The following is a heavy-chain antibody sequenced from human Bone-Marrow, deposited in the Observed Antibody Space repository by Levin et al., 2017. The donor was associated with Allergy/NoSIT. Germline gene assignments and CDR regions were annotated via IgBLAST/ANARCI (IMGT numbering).Heavy chain of an antibody. V-gene: IGHV3-23*01. CDR3: AKEENYGDYVTIDY. Sequence: GGSLRLSCVASGFTFSNYVMSWFRQAPGKGLEWVSAITADGGGTNHADSVKGRFSISRDNSKDTLYMQMNSLRAEDTAIYFCAKEENYGDYVTIDYWGRGTLVTVSS. J-gene: IGHJ4*02. CDR1: GFTFSNYV. CDR2: ITADGGGT. D-gene: IGHD4-17*01.